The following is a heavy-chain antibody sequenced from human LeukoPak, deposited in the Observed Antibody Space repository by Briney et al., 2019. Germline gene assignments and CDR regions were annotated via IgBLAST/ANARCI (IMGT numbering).Heavy chain of an antibody. Sequence: GASVKVSCKACVYTFTSYYMHWVRQVPGQGLEWMGIINPSGGSTSYAQKFQGRVTMTREMSTSTVYMELSSLRSEDTAVYYCARDRRTVTENYYYYYYMDVWGKGTTVTVSS. J-gene: IGHJ6*03. V-gene: IGHV1-46*01. D-gene: IGHD4-11*01. CDR1: VYTFTSYY. CDR3: ARDRRTVTENYYYYYYMDV. CDR2: INPSGGST.